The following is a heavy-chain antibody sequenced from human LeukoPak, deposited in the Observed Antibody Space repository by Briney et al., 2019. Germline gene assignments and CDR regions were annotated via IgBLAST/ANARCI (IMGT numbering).Heavy chain of an antibody. CDR2: IYTSGST. CDR1: GGSISSYY. CDR3: ARRRLLWFGDPFDY. J-gene: IGHJ4*02. D-gene: IGHD3-10*01. V-gene: IGHV4-4*07. Sequence: PSETLSLTCTVSGGSISSYYWSWIRQPAGKGLEWIGRIYTSGSTNYNPSLKSRVTMSVDTSKNQFSLKLSPVTAADTAVYYCARRRLLWFGDPFDYWGQGTLVTVSS.